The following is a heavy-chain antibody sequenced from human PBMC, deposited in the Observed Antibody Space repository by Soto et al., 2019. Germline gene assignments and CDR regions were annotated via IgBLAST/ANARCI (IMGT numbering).Heavy chain of an antibody. J-gene: IGHJ4*02. CDR2: FYYGGST. V-gene: IGHV4-39*01. CDR3: ARRIMGAIKGFDY. Sequence: SETLSLSCTVSGVSIGSSDYHWGWIRQAPGKGLEWIGNFYYGGSTYYNPSLKSRVTVSVDTSKNQFSLKLTSVTAADTAVYYCARRIMGAIKGFDYWGQGTLVTVSS. D-gene: IGHD1-26*01. CDR1: GVSIGSSDYH.